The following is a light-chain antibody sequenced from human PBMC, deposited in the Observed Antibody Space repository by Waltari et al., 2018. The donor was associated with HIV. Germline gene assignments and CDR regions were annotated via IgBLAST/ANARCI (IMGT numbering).Light chain of an antibody. CDR2: DAS. J-gene: IGKJ2*01. Sequence: DIRMTQSPSSLSTSIGDRVTITCRASQDISDYLSWYQWEPGKAPKLLIYDASKLQTGVPSRFSESGSGTLFTFTISSLQPEDIATYFCQQYDFPPYTFGQGTRLEIK. V-gene: IGKV1-33*01. CDR1: QDISDY. CDR3: QQYDFPPYT.